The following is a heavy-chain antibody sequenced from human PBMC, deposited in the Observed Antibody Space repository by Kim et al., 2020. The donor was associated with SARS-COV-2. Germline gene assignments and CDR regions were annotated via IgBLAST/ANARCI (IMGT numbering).Heavy chain of an antibody. Sequence: SETLSLTCAVYGGSFSGYYWSWIRQPPGKGLEWIGEINHSGSTNYNPSLKSRVTISVDTSKNQFSLKLSSVTAADTAVYYCARKKSPYSSGWYWTPYYF. V-gene: IGHV4-34*01. CDR2: INHSGST. J-gene: IGHJ4*01. CDR1: GGSFSGYY. CDR3: ARKKSPYSSGWYWTPYYF. D-gene: IGHD6-19*01.